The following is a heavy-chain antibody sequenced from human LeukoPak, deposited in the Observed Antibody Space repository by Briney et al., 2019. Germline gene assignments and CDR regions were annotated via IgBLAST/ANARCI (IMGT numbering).Heavy chain of an antibody. Sequence: SGGSLRLSCAASGFTFSRHNMNWVRQAPGKGLEWVSSISTSSSYIYYADSVKGRFTISRDNSKNTLYLQMNSLRAEDTAVYYCAKDAGYSGSYWRPFDYWGQGTLVTVSS. D-gene: IGHD1-26*01. CDR3: AKDAGYSGSYWRPFDY. J-gene: IGHJ4*02. CDR1: GFTFSRHN. CDR2: ISTSSSYI. V-gene: IGHV3-21*04.